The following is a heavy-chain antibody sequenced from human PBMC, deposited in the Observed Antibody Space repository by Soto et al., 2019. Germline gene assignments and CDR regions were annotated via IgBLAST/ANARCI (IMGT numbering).Heavy chain of an antibody. Sequence: GGSLRLSCAASGFTFSSYGMHWVRQAPGKGLEWVAVISYDGSNKYYADSVKGRFTISRDNSKNTRYLQMNSLRAEDTAVYYCAKDSSSSWYYYYYGMDVWGQGTTVTVSS. V-gene: IGHV3-30*18. J-gene: IGHJ6*02. CDR3: AKDSSSSWYYYYYGMDV. CDR2: ISYDGSNK. D-gene: IGHD6-13*01. CDR1: GFTFSSYG.